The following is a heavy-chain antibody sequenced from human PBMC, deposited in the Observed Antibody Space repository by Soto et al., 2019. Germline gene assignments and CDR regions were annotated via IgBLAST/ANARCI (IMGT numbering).Heavy chain of an antibody. CDR2: VWYDGGNK. J-gene: IGHJ6*02. Sequence: QVQLVESGGGVVQPGRSLRLSCAASGFTFSSYGMHWVRQAAGMGLEWVALVWYDGGNKYYADSVKGRFTISRDNSKNTLYLQMNSLRDEDTAVYYCVRAAGYSGNDYVYYYGMDVWGQGTTVTVSS. D-gene: IGHD5-12*01. CDR1: GFTFSSYG. CDR3: VRAAGYSGNDYVYYYGMDV. V-gene: IGHV3-33*01.